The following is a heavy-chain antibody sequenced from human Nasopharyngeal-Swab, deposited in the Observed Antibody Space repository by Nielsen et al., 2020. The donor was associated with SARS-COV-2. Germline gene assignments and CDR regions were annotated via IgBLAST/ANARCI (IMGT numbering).Heavy chain of an antibody. CDR1: GGSISSSSYY. V-gene: IGHV4-39*07. J-gene: IGHJ4*02. Sequence: SETLSLTCTVSGGSISSSSYYWGWIRQPPGKGLEWIGSIYYSGSTYYNPSLKSRVTISVDTSKNQFSLKLSSVTAADTAVYYCARANYDSSGYYRYYFDYWGQGTLVTVSS. D-gene: IGHD3-22*01. CDR2: IYYSGST. CDR3: ARANYDSSGYYRYYFDY.